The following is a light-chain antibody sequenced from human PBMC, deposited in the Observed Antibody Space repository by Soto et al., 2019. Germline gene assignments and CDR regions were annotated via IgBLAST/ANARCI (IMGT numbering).Light chain of an antibody. J-gene: IGLJ2*01. Sequence: QSVLTHPRSVSWSPGQSVTISCTGTTSNIGTYDYVSWYQQHPGKVPKLMIYDVSQRPSGVPDRFSGSKSGNTASLTISGLQTEDEADYYCCSYAGRYTVLFGGGTKVTVL. V-gene: IGLV2-11*01. CDR3: CSYAGRYTVL. CDR2: DVS. CDR1: TSNIGTYDY.